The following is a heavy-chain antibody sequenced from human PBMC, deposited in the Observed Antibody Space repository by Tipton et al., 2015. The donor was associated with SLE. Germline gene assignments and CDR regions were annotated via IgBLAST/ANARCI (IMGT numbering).Heavy chain of an antibody. D-gene: IGHD6-13*01. J-gene: IGHJ5*02. V-gene: IGHV4-59*01. CDR1: NGSINSYY. CDR3: ARLLVAAGTTWFDP. CDR2: IYYDGST. Sequence: LVKPSETLSLTCTVSNGSINSYYWSWIRQPPGKGLEYIGYIYYDGSTNYNPSLKSRVTISVDTSKNKFSLKLNSMTAADTAVYYCARLLVAAGTTWFDPWGQGTLVTVSS.